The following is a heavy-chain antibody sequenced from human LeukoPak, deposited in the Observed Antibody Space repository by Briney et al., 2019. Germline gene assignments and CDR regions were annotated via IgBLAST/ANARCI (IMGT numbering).Heavy chain of an antibody. J-gene: IGHJ4*02. CDR3: AKAFLWFGELFSPIDY. D-gene: IGHD3-10*01. Sequence: QPGGSLRLSCAASGFTVSSNYMNWVRQAPGKGLEWVSVIYSGGNTYYADSVKGRFTISRDNSKNTLYLQMNSLRAEDTAVYYCAKAFLWFGELFSPIDYWGQGTLVTVSS. V-gene: IGHV3-66*01. CDR1: GFTVSSNY. CDR2: IYSGGNT.